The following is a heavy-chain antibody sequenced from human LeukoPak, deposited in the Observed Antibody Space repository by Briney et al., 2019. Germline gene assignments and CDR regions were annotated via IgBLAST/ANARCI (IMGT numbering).Heavy chain of an antibody. CDR1: GGSISSSNW. J-gene: IGHJ4*02. Sequence: SETLSLTCAVSGGSISSSNWWSWVRQPPGKGLEWIGEINHSGSTNYNPSLKSRVTISVDTSKNQFSLKLSSVTAADTAVYYCARQRAARPYGYWGQGTLVTVSS. V-gene: IGHV4-4*02. D-gene: IGHD6-6*01. CDR3: ARQRAARPYGY. CDR2: INHSGST.